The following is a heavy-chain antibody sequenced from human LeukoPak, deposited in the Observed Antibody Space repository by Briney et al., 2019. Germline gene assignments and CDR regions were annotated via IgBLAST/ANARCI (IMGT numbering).Heavy chain of an antibody. Sequence: SETLSPTCTVSGGSISSYYWSWIRQPAGKGLEWIGRIYTSGSTNYNPSLKSRVTMSVDTSKNQFSLKLSSVTAADTAVYYCARDAGYCSGGSCYSSDRNWFDPWGQGTLVTVSS. CDR3: ARDAGYCSGGSCYSSDRNWFDP. J-gene: IGHJ5*02. CDR2: IYTSGST. V-gene: IGHV4-4*07. CDR1: GGSISSYY. D-gene: IGHD2-15*01.